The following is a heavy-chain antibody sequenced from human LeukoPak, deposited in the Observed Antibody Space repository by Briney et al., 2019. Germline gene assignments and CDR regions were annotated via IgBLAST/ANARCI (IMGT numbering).Heavy chain of an antibody. D-gene: IGHD6-13*01. CDR1: GFTFSSYA. CDR2: ISGSGGST. CDR3: ANSIAAAGWFDP. Sequence: GGSLRLSRAASGFTFSSYAMSWVRQAPGKGLEWVSAISGSGGSTYYADSVKGRFTISRDNSKNTLYLQMNSLRAEDTAVYYCANSIAAAGWFDPWGQGTLVTVSS. J-gene: IGHJ5*02. V-gene: IGHV3-23*01.